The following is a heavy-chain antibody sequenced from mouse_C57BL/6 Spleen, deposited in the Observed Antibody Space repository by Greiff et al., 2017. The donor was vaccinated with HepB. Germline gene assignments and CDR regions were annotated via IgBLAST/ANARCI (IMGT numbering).Heavy chain of an antibody. D-gene: IGHD1-2*01. CDR3: ARPLLPDYAMDY. Sequence: VQLQQSGAELAKPGASVKLSCKASGYTFTSYWMHWVKQRPGQGLEWIGYINPSSGYTKYNQKFKDKATLTADKSSSTAYMKLSSLTDEDSAVYYGARPLLPDYAMDYWGQGTSVTVSS. CDR1: GYTFTSYW. J-gene: IGHJ4*01. CDR2: INPSSGYT. V-gene: IGHV1-7*01.